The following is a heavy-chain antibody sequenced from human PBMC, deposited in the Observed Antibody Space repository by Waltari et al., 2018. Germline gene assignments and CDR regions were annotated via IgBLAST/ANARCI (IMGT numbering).Heavy chain of an antibody. Sequence: QVQLVQSGAEVKKPGASVKVSCKVSGYTLTELSRHWVRQAPGKGLEWMGGFDPEDGETSYAQKFQGRVTMTEDTSTDTAYMELSSLRSEDTAVYYCATGGYDGGDSEYFQHWGQGTLVTVSS. CDR3: ATGGYDGGDSEYFQH. CDR2: FDPEDGET. CDR1: GYTLTELS. D-gene: IGHD2-21*02. V-gene: IGHV1-24*01. J-gene: IGHJ1*01.